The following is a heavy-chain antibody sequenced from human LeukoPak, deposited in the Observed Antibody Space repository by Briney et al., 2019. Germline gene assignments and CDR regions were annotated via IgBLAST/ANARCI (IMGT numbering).Heavy chain of an antibody. D-gene: IGHD3-9*01. CDR1: GFSLTTYA. V-gene: IGHV3-23*01. J-gene: IGHJ3*02. Sequence: GGSQRLSCAASGFSLTTYAMGWVRQAPGKGLEWVSVISDRGDSTYYADSVKGRFTISRDSSKNTLYLQMNSLRGEDMAVYYCAKGRWGLTINNFDIWGQGTMVTVSS. CDR3: AKGRWGLTINNFDI. CDR2: ISDRGDST.